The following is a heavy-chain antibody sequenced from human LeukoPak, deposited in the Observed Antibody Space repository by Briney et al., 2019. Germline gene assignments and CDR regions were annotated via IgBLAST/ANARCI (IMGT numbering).Heavy chain of an antibody. CDR2: ISAYNGNT. CDR3: ARDGAAAGRYYYYYYGMDV. Sequence: ASVKVSCKASGYTFTSYGISWVRQAPGQGLEWMGWISAYNGNTNYAQKLQGRVTMTTDTSTSTAYMELRSLRSDDTAVYYCARDGAAAGRYYYYYYGMDVWGQGTLVTVSS. V-gene: IGHV1-18*04. CDR1: GYTFTSYG. J-gene: IGHJ6*02. D-gene: IGHD6-13*01.